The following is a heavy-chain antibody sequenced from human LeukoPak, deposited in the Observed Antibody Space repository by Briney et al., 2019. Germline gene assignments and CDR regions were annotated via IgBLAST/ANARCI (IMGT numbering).Heavy chain of an antibody. CDR3: ARGFGDSSGYYYFDY. CDR2: IYTSGST. V-gene: IGHV4-4*07. D-gene: IGHD3-22*01. Sequence: SETLSLTCTVSGGSISSYYWSWIRQPAGKGLEWIGRIYTSGSTNYNPSLKGRVTMSVDTSKNQFSLKLSSVTAADTAVYYCARGFGDSSGYYYFDYWGQGTLVTVSS. CDR1: GGSISSYY. J-gene: IGHJ4*02.